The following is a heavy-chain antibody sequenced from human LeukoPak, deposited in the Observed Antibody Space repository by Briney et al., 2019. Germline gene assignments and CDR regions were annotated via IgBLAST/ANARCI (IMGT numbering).Heavy chain of an antibody. CDR3: ARFSRGNPDY. V-gene: IGHV3-30*02. Sequence: GGSLRLSCAASGFTFSSYGMHWVRQAPGKGLEWVAFIRHDGSNKYYADSVKGRFTISRDNSKNTLYLQMNSLRAEDTAVYYCARFSRGNPDYWGQGTLVTVSS. CDR1: GFTFSSYG. J-gene: IGHJ4*02. CDR2: IRHDGSNK. D-gene: IGHD3-3*01.